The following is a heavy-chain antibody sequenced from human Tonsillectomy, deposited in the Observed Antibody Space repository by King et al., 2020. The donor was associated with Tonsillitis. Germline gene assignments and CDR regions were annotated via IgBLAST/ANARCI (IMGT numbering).Heavy chain of an antibody. CDR3: AKDIGVIGRTLFDS. CDR2: ISWKSGSI. CDR1: GFTFDDYA. J-gene: IGHJ4*02. D-gene: IGHD2/OR15-2a*01. V-gene: IGHV3-9*01. Sequence: VQLVESGGGLVQPGRSLRLSCATSGFTFDDYAMHWVRQAPGKGLEWVAGISWKSGSIDYEDSVKGRFTISRDNAKNSLYLQMNSLRAEDTALYYCAKDIGVIGRTLFDSWGQGTLVTVSS.